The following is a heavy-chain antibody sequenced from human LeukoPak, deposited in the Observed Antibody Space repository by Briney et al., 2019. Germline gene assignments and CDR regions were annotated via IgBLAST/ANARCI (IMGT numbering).Heavy chain of an antibody. J-gene: IGHJ4*02. V-gene: IGHV4-38-2*02. D-gene: IGHD1-26*01. CDR1: GYSISGGYY. CDR3: ARRSKTYTGTYQMPFDY. CDR2: IFQSVST. Sequence: SETLSLTCTVSGYSISGGYYWGWIRQPPGKGLEWIGTIFQSVSTYYNPSLKSRVTTSVDTSKNHFSLKLKSVTAADTTVYYCARRSKTYTGTYQMPFDYWGQGTLVAVSS.